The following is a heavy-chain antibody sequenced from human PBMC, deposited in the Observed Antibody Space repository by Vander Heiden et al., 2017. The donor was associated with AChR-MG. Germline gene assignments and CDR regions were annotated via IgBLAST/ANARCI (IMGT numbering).Heavy chain of an antibody. D-gene: IGHD3-10*01. CDR3: ARDQGAWGYGYYFDY. Sequence: QVQVVESGGGGVQPGRSLRLSCAASGFTFRTYSMHWVRRAPGKGLGWVAVKSFDGTNEYYADSLKGRFTIARDNSKNTVHLQMNSLGDEDTAMYYCARDQGAWGYGYYFDYWGQGILVTVSS. J-gene: IGHJ4*02. CDR1: GFTFRTYS. V-gene: IGHV3-30*04. CDR2: KSFDGTNE.